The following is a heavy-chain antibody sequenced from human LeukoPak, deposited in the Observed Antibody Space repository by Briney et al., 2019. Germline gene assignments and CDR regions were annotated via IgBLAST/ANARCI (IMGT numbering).Heavy chain of an antibody. CDR2: ISYDGSNK. CDR1: GFTFSSYA. CDR3: ASNIIAALTAFDY. J-gene: IGHJ4*02. D-gene: IGHD6-13*01. V-gene: IGHV3-30*01. Sequence: PGRSLRLSCAASGFTFSSYAMHWVRQAPGKGLEWVAVISYDGSNKYYADSVKGRFTISRDNSKSTLYLQMNSLRAEDTAVYYCASNIIAALTAFDYWGQGTLVTVSS.